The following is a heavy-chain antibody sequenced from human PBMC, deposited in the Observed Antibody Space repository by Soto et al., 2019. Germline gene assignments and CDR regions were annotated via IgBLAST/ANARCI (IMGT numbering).Heavy chain of an antibody. CDR1: GYSISSGYY. CDR2: IYHGGST. CDR3: ARGRGYSYGYPFDY. J-gene: IGHJ4*02. V-gene: IGHV4-38-2*01. D-gene: IGHD5-18*01. Sequence: SETLSLTCAVSGYSISSGYYWGWIRQPPGKGLEWIGSIYHGGSTYYNPSLKSRVTISVDTSKNHFSLKLSSVTAADTAIYSCARGRGYSYGYPFDYWGQGTLVTVSS.